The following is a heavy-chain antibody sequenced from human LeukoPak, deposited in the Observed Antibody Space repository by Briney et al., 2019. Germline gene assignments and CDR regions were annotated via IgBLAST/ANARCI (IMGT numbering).Heavy chain of an antibody. Sequence: SETLSLTCTVSGGSISSGSYSWNWIRQHPGKGLEWIGYIFYSGNIYYNPSLKSRVTISVDTSKNQFSLKLSSVTAADTAVYYCARNLGVVTAIPHFDYWGLGALVTVSS. CDR3: ARNLGVVTAIPHFDY. V-gene: IGHV4-31*03. J-gene: IGHJ4*02. D-gene: IGHD2-21*02. CDR1: GGSISSGSYS. CDR2: IFYSGNI.